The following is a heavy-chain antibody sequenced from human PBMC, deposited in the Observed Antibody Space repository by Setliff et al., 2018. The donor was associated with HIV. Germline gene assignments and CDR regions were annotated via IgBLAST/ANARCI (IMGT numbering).Heavy chain of an antibody. CDR2: ISAYNGNT. Sequence: GASVKVSCKASGYTFTNFGIGWVRKAPVQGLEWMGWISAYNGNTNYAQKLQGIVTMTTDTSTNTAYIELRSLRSDDTAVYYCARGYGAFDIWGQGTMVTVSS. V-gene: IGHV1-18*01. D-gene: IGHD4-17*01. CDR1: GYTFTNFG. J-gene: IGHJ3*02. CDR3: ARGYGAFDI.